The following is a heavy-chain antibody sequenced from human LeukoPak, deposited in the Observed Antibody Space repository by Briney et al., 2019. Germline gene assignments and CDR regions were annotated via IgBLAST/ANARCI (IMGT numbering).Heavy chain of an antibody. D-gene: IGHD3-22*01. CDR3: AKEEYYYDSSGYYDY. CDR1: GFTFSSYG. V-gene: IGHV3-30*18. Sequence: GRSLRLSCAASGFTFSSYGMHWVRQAPGKGLEWVAVISYDGSNKYYADSVKGRFTISRDNSKNTLYLQMNSLRAEDTAVYYCAKEEYYYDSSGYYDYWGQGTLVTVSS. J-gene: IGHJ4*02. CDR2: ISYDGSNK.